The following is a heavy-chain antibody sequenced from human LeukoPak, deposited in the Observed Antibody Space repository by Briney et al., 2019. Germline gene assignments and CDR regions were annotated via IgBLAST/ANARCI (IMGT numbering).Heavy chain of an antibody. CDR1: GGAFSSSA. D-gene: IGHD2-2*01. J-gene: IGHJ3*02. CDR3: ARAPLSAAMFDAFDI. Sequence: ASVKVSCKASGGAFSSSAISWVRQAPGQGLEWMGGIIPIFGTANYAQKFQGRVTITADESTGTAYMELSSLRSEDTAVYYCARAPLSAAMFDAFDIWGQGTVVTVSS. CDR2: IIPIFGTA. V-gene: IGHV1-69*01.